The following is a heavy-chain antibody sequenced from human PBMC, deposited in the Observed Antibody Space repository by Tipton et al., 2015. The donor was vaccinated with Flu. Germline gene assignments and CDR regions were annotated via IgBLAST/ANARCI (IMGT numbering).Heavy chain of an antibody. Sequence: SLRLSCAASGFTFDVYAMHWVRQAPGKGLEWVSGLGWNSGDIRYADSVKGRFTISRDNAKNSLYLQMNSLIPEDTALYYCARDDAFDIWGQGTMVTVAS. J-gene: IGHJ3*02. V-gene: IGHV3-9*01. CDR2: LGWNSGDI. CDR3: ARDDAFDI. CDR1: GFTFDVYA.